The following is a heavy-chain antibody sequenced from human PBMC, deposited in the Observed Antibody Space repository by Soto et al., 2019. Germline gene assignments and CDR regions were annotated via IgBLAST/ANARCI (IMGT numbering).Heavy chain of an antibody. J-gene: IGHJ2*01. V-gene: IGHV3-53*01. CDR2: IYSGGAT. CDR3: ARVDYGDYGWYFDL. Sequence: GVSLRLSWAASGGTVADKCGSWVRQAPGKGLEWVSLIYSGGATSYADSVKGRFTISRDNSKDILYLQVNSLRAEDTAVYYCARVDYGDYGWYFDLWGRGTLVTVPQ. D-gene: IGHD4-17*01. CDR1: GGTVADKC.